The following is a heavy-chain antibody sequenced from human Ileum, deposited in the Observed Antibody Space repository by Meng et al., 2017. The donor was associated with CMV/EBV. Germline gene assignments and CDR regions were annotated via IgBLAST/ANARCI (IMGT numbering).Heavy chain of an antibody. D-gene: IGHD6-19*01. CDR1: GFTFTTYA. CDR3: AKDRLQWLVFPYCFDF. Sequence: GFTFTTYAMSLCRQAPRKGLEWVSAISGSGDTTYYADSVKGRFTISRDTSKNTLYLQMNSLRADDTAVYFCAKDRLQWLVFPYCFDFWGQGTLVTVSS. V-gene: IGHV3-23*01. J-gene: IGHJ4*02. CDR2: ISGSGDTT.